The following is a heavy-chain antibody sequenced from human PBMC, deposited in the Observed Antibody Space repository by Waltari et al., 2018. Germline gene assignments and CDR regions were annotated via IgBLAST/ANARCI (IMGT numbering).Heavy chain of an antibody. J-gene: IGHJ3*02. D-gene: IGHD2-21*01. CDR3: ARENLAYSAGGAFDI. CDR2: IWYDGSNK. V-gene: IGHV3-33*08. Sequence: QVQLVESGGGVVQPGGSLRLSCASYGFPFRGHGMHGGRQAPGKGLEWVAVIWYDGSNKYYADSVKGRFTISRDNSKNTLYLQMNSLRAEDTAVYYCARENLAYSAGGAFDIWGQGTMVTVSS. CDR1: GFPFRGHG.